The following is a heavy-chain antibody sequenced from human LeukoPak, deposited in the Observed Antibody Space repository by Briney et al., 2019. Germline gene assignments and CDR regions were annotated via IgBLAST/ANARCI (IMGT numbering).Heavy chain of an antibody. J-gene: IGHJ6*03. CDR1: GGSISSYY. CDR2: IYYSGST. D-gene: IGHD2-2*01. V-gene: IGHV4-59*08. Sequence: SETLSLTCTVSGGSISSYYWSWIRQPPGKGLEWIGYIYYSGSTNYNPSLKSRVTISVDTSKNQFSLKLSSVTAADTAVYYRARCDADIVVVPAALSYYYYYMDVWGKGTTVTVSS. CDR3: ARCDADIVVVPAALSYYYYYMDV.